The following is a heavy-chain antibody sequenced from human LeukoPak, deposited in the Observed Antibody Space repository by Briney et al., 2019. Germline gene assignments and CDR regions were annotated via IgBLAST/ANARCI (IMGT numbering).Heavy chain of an antibody. CDR1: GGSISSSSYY. J-gene: IGHJ3*02. V-gene: IGHV4-39*07. D-gene: IGHD4-17*01. CDR3: ARDLYGDYAFDI. Sequence: SETLSLTCTVSGGSISSSSYYWGWIRQPPGKGVEWIGSIYYSGSTYYNPSLKSRVTISVDTSRKQFSLKLSSVTAADTAVYYCARDLYGDYAFDIWGQGTLVTVSS. CDR2: IYYSGST.